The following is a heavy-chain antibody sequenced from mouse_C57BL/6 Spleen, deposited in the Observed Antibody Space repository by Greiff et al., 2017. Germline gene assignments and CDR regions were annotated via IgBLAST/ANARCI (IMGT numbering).Heavy chain of an antibody. V-gene: IGHV5-6*01. J-gene: IGHJ2*01. Sequence: EVNLVESGGDLVKPGGSLKLSCAASGFTFSSYGMSWVRQTPDKRLEWVATISSGGSYTYYPDSVKGRFTISRDNAKNTLYLQMSSLKSEDTAMYYCARDILVDYWGQGTTLTVSS. CDR1: GFTFSSYG. CDR2: ISSGGSYT. CDR3: ARDILVDY.